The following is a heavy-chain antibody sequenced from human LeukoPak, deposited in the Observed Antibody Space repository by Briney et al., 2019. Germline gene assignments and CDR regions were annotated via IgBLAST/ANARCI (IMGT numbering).Heavy chain of an antibody. D-gene: IGHD1-26*01. V-gene: IGHV4-59*01. Sequence: PSETLSLTCSVSGGSISSYYWSWIRQPPGKGLGWIGYIYYSGSTNYNPSLMSRVTISVDTSKNQFSLKLSSVTAADTAVYYCARVVTNIVGATHFDYWGQGTLVTVSS. J-gene: IGHJ4*02. CDR1: GGSISSYY. CDR2: IYYSGST. CDR3: ARVVTNIVGATHFDY.